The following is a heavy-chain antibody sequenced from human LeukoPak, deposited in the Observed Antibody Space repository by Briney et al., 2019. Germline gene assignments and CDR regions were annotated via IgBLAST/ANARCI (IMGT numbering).Heavy chain of an antibody. J-gene: IGHJ5*02. CDR1: GGSISSYY. V-gene: IGHV4-59*01. CDR3: ARDGSSSWPAYNWFDP. Sequence: PSETLSLTCTVSGGSISSYYWSWIRQPPGKGLGWIGYIYYSGSTNYNPSLKSRVTISVDTSKNQFSLKLSSVTAADTAVYYCARDGSSSWPAYNWFDPWGQGTLVTVSS. D-gene: IGHD6-13*01. CDR2: IYYSGST.